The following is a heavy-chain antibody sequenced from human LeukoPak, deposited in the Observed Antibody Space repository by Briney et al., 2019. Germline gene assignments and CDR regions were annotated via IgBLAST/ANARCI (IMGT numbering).Heavy chain of an antibody. D-gene: IGHD6-13*01. J-gene: IGHJ4*02. CDR1: GGSISSSSYY. CDR3: ARHGGNSQQLGTFDY. V-gene: IGHV4-39*01. Sequence: SETLSLTCTVSGGSISSSSYYWGWLRQPPGTGLEGIGSIYYSGSTYYNPSLKSRVTISVDTSKNQFSLKLSSVTAADTAVYYCARHGGNSQQLGTFDYWGQGTLVTVSS. CDR2: IYYSGST.